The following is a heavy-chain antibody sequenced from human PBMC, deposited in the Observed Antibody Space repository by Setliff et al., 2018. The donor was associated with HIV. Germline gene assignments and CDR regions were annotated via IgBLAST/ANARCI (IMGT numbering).Heavy chain of an antibody. Sequence: PGGSLRLSCEASGFTFSSYSINWVRQAPGKGLEWVSSIISSSTNIYYADSVKGRFTISRDTAKNSLYLQMNNVRAEDTAFYYCARDPAHGALDFWGQGTLVTVSS. J-gene: IGHJ4*02. CDR2: IISSSTNI. V-gene: IGHV3-21*01. CDR3: ARDPAHGALDF. D-gene: IGHD3-10*01. CDR1: GFTFSSYS.